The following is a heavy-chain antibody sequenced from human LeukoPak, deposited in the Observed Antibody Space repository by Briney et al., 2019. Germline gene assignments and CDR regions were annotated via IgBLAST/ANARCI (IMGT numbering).Heavy chain of an antibody. CDR2: FDPEDGET. J-gene: IGHJ4*02. CDR3: VSGSYLNFDY. CDR1: GYTLTELS. Sequence: ASVKVSCKVSGYTLTELSMHWVRQAPGKGLEWMGGFDPEDGETIYAQKFQGRVTMTEDTSTDTAYMELSSLSTEDMAVYYWVSGSYLNFDYWGQGTLVTVSS. V-gene: IGHV1-24*01. D-gene: IGHD3-16*02.